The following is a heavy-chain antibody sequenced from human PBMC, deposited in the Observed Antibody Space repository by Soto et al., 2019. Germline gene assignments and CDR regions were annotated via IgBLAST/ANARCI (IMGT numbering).Heavy chain of an antibody. J-gene: IGHJ5*01. CDR1: CYSISSGYY. CDR3: ARVSSSGYYYWFDS. CDR2: IFHSGST. Sequence: SETLSLTCAVSCYSISSGYYWGWIRQPPGKGLEWIGSIFHSGSTHYNPSLKSRVTISVDTSKSQFSLKLSSVTAADTAVYYCARVSSSGYYYWFDSCGQGNLAT. D-gene: IGHD3-22*01. V-gene: IGHV4-38-2*01.